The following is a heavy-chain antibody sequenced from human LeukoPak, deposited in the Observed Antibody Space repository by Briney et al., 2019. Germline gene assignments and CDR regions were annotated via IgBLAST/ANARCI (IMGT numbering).Heavy chain of an antibody. CDR3: ARVEPIAAAGFDY. D-gene: IGHD6-13*01. CDR1: GYTFTDDY. J-gene: IGHJ4*02. Sequence: ASVKVSCKASGYTFTDDYMHWVRQAPGQGLEWMGWINPDTGFTNYAQKFQGRVTMTRDTSISTAYMELSRLRSDDTAVYYCARVEPIAAAGFDYWGQGTLVTVSS. CDR2: INPDTGFT. V-gene: IGHV1-2*02.